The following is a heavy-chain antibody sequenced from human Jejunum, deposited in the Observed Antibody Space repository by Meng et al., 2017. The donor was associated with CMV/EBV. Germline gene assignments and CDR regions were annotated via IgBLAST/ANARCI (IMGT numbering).Heavy chain of an antibody. CDR2: ISLDGSST. V-gene: IGHV3-74*01. J-gene: IGHJ4*02. CDR1: GFTLSNYW. CDR3: ARDLWGLGDY. D-gene: IGHD3/OR15-3a*01. Sequence: CVVSGFTLSNYWMHWVRHAPGKGLVWVSRISLDGSSTNYADSVKGRFTISRDNAKNTVYLQMKSLRVEDTAVYYCARDLWGLGDYWGQGTLVTVSS.